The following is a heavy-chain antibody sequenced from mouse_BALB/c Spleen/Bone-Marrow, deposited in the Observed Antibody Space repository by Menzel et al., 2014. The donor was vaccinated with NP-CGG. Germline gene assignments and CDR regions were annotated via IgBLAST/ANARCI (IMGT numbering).Heavy chain of an antibody. D-gene: IGHD3-1*01. CDR3: TTLARSDFDY. Sequence: EVKLQESGTVLARPGAAVKMSCKAPGYTFSNYWMHWVKQRPGQGLEWIGTIYPGNSDTTYNQKFKGKAKLTAVTSTSTAYMELSSLTNEDSAVYYCTTLARSDFDYWGQGTTLTVSS. V-gene: IGHV1-5*01. CDR1: GYTFSNYW. J-gene: IGHJ2*01. CDR2: IYPGNSDT.